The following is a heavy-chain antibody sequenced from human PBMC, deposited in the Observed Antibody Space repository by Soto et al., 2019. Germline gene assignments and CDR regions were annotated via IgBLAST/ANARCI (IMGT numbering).Heavy chain of an antibody. D-gene: IGHD2-2*01. CDR1: GCSISSGYY. CDR2: IYHSGST. V-gene: IGHV4-38-2*01. J-gene: IGHJ5*02. CDR3: ARHLIGYCSSTSCQRAGYNWFDP. Sequence: SETLSLTCAVSGCSISSGYYWGWIRQPPGKGLEWIGSIYHSGSTYYNPSLKSRVTISVDTSKNQFSLKLSSVTAADTAVYYCARHLIGYCSSTSCQRAGYNWFDPWGQGTRVTVSS.